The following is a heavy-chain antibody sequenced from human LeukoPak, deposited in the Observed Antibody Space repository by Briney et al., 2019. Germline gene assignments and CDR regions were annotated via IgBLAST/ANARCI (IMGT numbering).Heavy chain of an antibody. CDR2: INPNSGGT. J-gene: IGHJ4*02. D-gene: IGHD6-19*01. V-gene: IGHV1-2*02. Sequence: ASVKVSCKASGYTFTGYYMHWVRQAPGQGLEWMGWINPNSGGTNYAQKFQGRVTMTRDTSISTAYMELSRLRSDDTAVYYCARQFGSGWYRDYWGQGTLVTVSS. CDR1: GYTFTGYY. CDR3: ARQFGSGWYRDY.